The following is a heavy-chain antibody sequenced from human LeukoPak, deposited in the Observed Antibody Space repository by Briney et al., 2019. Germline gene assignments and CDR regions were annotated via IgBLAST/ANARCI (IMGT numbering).Heavy chain of an antibody. D-gene: IGHD2-21*02. CDR3: ARDPVVVTAMSGFDP. Sequence: ASVKVSCKASGGTFSSYAISWVRQAPGQGLEWMGRIIPILGIANYAQKFQGRVTITADKSTSTAYMELSSLRCEDTAVYYCARDPVVVTAMSGFDPWGQGTLVTVSS. CDR1: GGTFSSYA. V-gene: IGHV1-69*04. J-gene: IGHJ5*02. CDR2: IIPILGIA.